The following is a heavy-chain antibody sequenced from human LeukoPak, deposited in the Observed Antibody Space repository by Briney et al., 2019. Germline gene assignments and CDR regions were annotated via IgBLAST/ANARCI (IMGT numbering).Heavy chain of an antibody. Sequence: ASVKVSCKASGGTFSSYAISWVRQAPGQGLEWMGGIIPIFGTANYAQKFQGRVTITTDESTSTAYMELSSLRSEDTAVYYCAREPGMMVVAAITSDYWGQGTLVTVSS. CDR3: AREPGMMVVAAITSDY. V-gene: IGHV1-69*05. CDR2: IIPIFGTA. CDR1: GGTFSSYA. D-gene: IGHD2-15*01. J-gene: IGHJ4*02.